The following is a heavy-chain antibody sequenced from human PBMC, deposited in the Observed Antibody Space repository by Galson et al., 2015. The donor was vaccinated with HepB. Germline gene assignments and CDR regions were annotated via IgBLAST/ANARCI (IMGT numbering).Heavy chain of an antibody. Sequence: SLRLSCAASGFTFSRYWMSWVRQAPGKGLEWVANIKEDGSEKYYVDSVKGRFTISRDNAKNSMYLQMSSLRAEDAAVYYCARDPGRPKLRFFFTVNTKDYGMDVWGQGTTVTVSS. CDR2: IKEDGSEK. CDR1: GFTFSRYW. J-gene: IGHJ6*02. D-gene: IGHD3-3*01. V-gene: IGHV3-7*01. CDR3: ARDPGRPKLRFFFTVNTKDYGMDV.